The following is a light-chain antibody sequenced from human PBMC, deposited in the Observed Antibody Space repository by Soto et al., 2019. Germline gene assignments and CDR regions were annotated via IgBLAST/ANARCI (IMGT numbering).Light chain of an antibody. Sequence: QSALTQPRSVSGSPGQSVTIACTGTSSDVGGYHYVSWYQHHPGKAPKLMIFNVNERPSGVPDRFSGSKSGTSASLAISGLRSEDEADYYCATWDESLSGNVVFGGGTQLTVL. V-gene: IGLV2-11*01. CDR2: NVN. CDR3: ATWDESLSGNVV. CDR1: SSDVGGYHY. J-gene: IGLJ7*01.